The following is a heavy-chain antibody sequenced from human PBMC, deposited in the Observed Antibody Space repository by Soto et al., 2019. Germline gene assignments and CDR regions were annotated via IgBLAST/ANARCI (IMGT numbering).Heavy chain of an antibody. CDR1: GFTFSSYA. V-gene: IGHV3-30-3*01. CDR3: ARVPYDILTGQQKHFDY. D-gene: IGHD3-9*01. CDR2: ISYDGSNK. J-gene: IGHJ4*02. Sequence: RSLRLSCAASGFTFSSYAMHWVRQAPGKGLEWVAVISYDGSNKYYADSVKGRFTISRDNSKNTLYLQMNSLRAEDTAVYYCARVPYDILTGQQKHFDYWGQGTLVTVSS.